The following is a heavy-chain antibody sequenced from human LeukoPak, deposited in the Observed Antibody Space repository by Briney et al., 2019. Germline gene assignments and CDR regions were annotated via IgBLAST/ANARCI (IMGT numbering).Heavy chain of an antibody. CDR1: GFTFSSYA. V-gene: IGHV3-23*01. CDR3: ARSSRGVQGVITPPKY. Sequence: GGSLRLSCAASGFTFSSYAMSWGRQAPGKGLEWVSAISGSGGSTYYADSVKGRFTISRDNSKNTLYLQMNSLRAEDTAVYYCARSSRGVQGVITPPKYWGQGTLVTVSS. J-gene: IGHJ4*02. D-gene: IGHD3-10*01. CDR2: ISGSGGST.